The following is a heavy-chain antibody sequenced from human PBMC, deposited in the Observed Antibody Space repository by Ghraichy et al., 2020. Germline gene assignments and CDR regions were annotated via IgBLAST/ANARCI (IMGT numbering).Heavy chain of an antibody. CDR3: ARGGAYSGSYYFDY. CDR1: GGSVSSAGYY. V-gene: IGHV4-61*08. CDR2: IYYTGST. J-gene: IGHJ4*02. Sequence: SETLSLTCTVSGGSVSSAGYYWSWIRQPPGKGLEWIGYIYYTGSTTYNPSLKSRVTISVDTSKNQFSLKLSSVTAADTAIYYCARGGAYSGSYYFDYWGQGTLVTVSS. D-gene: IGHD1-26*01.